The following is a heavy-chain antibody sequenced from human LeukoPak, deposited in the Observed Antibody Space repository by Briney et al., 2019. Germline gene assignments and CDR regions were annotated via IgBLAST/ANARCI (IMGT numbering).Heavy chain of an antibody. CDR1: GFTFSNYW. V-gene: IGHV3-74*01. CDR3: ARELPFDY. CDR2: IKSDGSRT. D-gene: IGHD2-15*01. Sequence: GGSLRLSCAASGFTFSNYWMHWVRQAPGKGLVWVSRIKSDGSRTDYADSVKGRFTISRDNAKNTLYLQMNSLRAEDTAVYYCARELPFDYWGQGTLVNVSS. J-gene: IGHJ4*02.